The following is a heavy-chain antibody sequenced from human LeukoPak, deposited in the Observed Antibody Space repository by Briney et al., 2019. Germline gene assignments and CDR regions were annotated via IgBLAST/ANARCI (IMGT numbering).Heavy chain of an antibody. J-gene: IGHJ4*02. V-gene: IGHV4-39*07. Sequence: KPSETLSLTCTVSGGSTSSSSYYWGWIRQPPGKGLEWIGSIYHSGSTYYNPSLKSRVTISVDTSKNQFSLKLSSVTAADTAVYYCARFQMGVMGYFDYWGQGTLVTVSS. CDR3: ARFQMGVMGYFDY. CDR1: GGSTSSSSYY. CDR2: IYHSGST. D-gene: IGHD3-16*01.